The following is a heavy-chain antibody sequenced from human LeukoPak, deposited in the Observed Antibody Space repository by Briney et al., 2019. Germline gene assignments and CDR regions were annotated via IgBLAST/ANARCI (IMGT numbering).Heavy chain of an antibody. D-gene: IGHD1-7*01. J-gene: IGHJ6*03. V-gene: IGHV3-23*01. CDR3: AKRRGLELLYYYYMDV. CDR1: GFTFSSYA. CDR2: ISGSGGST. Sequence: GGSLRLSCAASGFTFSSYAMIWVRQAPGKGLEWVSAISGSGGSTYYADSVKGRFTISRDNSKNTLYPQMNSLRAEDTAVYYCAKRRGLELLYYYYMDVWGKGTTVTVSS.